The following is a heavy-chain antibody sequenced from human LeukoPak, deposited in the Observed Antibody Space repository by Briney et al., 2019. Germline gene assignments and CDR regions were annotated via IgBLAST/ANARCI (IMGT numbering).Heavy chain of an antibody. CDR2: IRSKAYGGTT. J-gene: IGHJ4*02. D-gene: IGHD3-22*01. CDR1: GFSFGDYV. Sequence: GGSLRLSCTASGFSFGDYVMSWVRQAPGKGLEWVGFIRSKAYGGTTEYAASVKGRFTISRGDSKSIAYLQMNSLKTEDTAVYYCTRERPTYYYDSSGSFDYWGQGTLVTVSS. V-gene: IGHV3-49*04. CDR3: TRERPTYYYDSSGSFDY.